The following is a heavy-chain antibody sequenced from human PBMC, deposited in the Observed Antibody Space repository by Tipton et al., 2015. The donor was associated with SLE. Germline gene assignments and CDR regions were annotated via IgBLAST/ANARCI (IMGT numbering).Heavy chain of an antibody. V-gene: IGHV4-34*01. CDR2: INHSGST. J-gene: IGHJ4*02. D-gene: IGHD6-13*01. Sequence: TLSLTCAVYGGSFSGYYWSWIRQPPGKGLEWIGEINHSGSTNYNPSLKSRVTISVDTPKNQFSLKLSSVTAADTAVYYCARILAAAGTGGYWGQGTLVTVSS. CDR3: ARILAAAGTGGY. CDR1: GGSFSGYY.